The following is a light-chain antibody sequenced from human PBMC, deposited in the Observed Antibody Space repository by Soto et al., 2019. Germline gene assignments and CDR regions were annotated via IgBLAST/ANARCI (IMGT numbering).Light chain of an antibody. J-gene: IGKJ2*01. V-gene: IGKV1-5*03. CDR3: QQYNTYLYT. CDR1: QSISSY. CDR2: KAS. Sequence: DIQMTQSPSXLSXSVGDRVXITCRASQSISSYLAWYQQKPGKAPNLLIYKASTLESGVPSRFTGSGSGTEFTLTISSLQPDDFATYYCQQYNTYLYTFGQGTKLEIK.